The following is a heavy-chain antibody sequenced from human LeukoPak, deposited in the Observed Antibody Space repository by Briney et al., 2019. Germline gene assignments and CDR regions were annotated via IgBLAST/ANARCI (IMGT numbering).Heavy chain of an antibody. Sequence: ASVKVSCKASVYTFTSYDINWVRQATGQGLEWMGWMNPNSGNTGYAQKFQGRVTMTRNTSISTAYMELSSLRSEDTAVYYCARGIHDSSGYYSYYYYYYYMDVWGKGTTVTVSS. V-gene: IGHV1-8*01. J-gene: IGHJ6*03. CDR3: ARGIHDSSGYYSYYYYYYYMDV. CDR2: MNPNSGNT. D-gene: IGHD3-22*01. CDR1: VYTFTSYD.